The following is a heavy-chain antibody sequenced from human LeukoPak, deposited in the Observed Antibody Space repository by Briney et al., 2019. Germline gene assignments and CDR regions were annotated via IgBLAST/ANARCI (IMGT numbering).Heavy chain of an antibody. J-gene: IGHJ6*02. D-gene: IGHD6-13*01. CDR2: IYYSGST. V-gene: IGHV4-59*01. CDR1: GGSISSYY. CDR3: AAGLNHRSSWYFGYYYYYGMDV. Sequence: SETLSLTCTVSGGSISSYYWSWIRQPPGKGLEWIGYIYYSGSTNYNPTLKSRVTISVDTPKNQFSLKLSSVTAADTDVYYCAAGLNHRSSWYFGYYYYYGMDVWGQGTTVTVSS.